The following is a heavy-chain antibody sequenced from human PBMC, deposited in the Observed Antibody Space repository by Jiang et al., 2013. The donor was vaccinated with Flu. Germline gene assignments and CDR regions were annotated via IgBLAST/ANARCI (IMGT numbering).Heavy chain of an antibody. J-gene: IGHJ4*02. D-gene: IGHD2-15*01. V-gene: IGHV3-23*01. CDR3: AKDPRDVVVKNPFDY. Sequence: ASGFTFSSYAMSWVRQAPGKGLEWVSAISGSGGSTYYADSVKGRFTISRDNSKNTLYLQMNSLRAEDTAVYYPPCAKDPRDVVVKNPFDYWGQGTLVTVSS. CDR1: GFTFSSYA. CDR2: ISGSGGST.